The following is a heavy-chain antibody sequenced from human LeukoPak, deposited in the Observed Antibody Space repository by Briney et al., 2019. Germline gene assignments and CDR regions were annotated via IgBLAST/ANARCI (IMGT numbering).Heavy chain of an antibody. D-gene: IGHD2-2*01. Sequence: SETLSLTCTVSGGSISSGGYYWSWIRQHPGKGLEWIGYIYYSGSTYYNPSLKSRVTISVDTSKNQFSLKLSSVTAADTAVYCCARPYCSSTSCVFDPWGQGTLVTVSS. J-gene: IGHJ5*02. V-gene: IGHV4-31*03. CDR3: ARPYCSSTSCVFDP. CDR2: IYYSGST. CDR1: GGSISSGGYY.